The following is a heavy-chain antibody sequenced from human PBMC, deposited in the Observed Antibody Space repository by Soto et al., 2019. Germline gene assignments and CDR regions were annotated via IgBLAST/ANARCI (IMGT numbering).Heavy chain of an antibody. CDR2: ISHYETKK. V-gene: IGHV3-30*18. D-gene: IGHD1-26*01. CDR1: GFSFSDYG. CDR3: AKDWGSGSNRYQLDK. J-gene: IGHJ4*02. Sequence: QVQLVESGGGVVRPGRSLRLSCAASGFSFSDYGMHWVRQAPGKGLEWVAVISHYETKKYFEDSVKGRFTISRDNSKNTVYLQLGSLRVKDTSVYYYAKDWGSGSNRYQLDKWGQGTLVIVSS.